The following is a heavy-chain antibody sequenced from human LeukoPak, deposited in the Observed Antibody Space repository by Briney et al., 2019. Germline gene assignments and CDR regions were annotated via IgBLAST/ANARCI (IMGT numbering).Heavy chain of an antibody. D-gene: IGHD6-13*01. Sequence: SETLSLTCTVSGGSISSGGYYWSWIRQPPGKGLEWIGYIYHSGSTYYNPSLKSRVTISVDTSKNQFSLKLSSVTAADTAVYYCASSISGQQLIWGQGTLVTVSS. V-gene: IGHV4-61*08. J-gene: IGHJ4*02. CDR2: IYHSGST. CDR1: GGSISSGGYY. CDR3: ASSISGQQLI.